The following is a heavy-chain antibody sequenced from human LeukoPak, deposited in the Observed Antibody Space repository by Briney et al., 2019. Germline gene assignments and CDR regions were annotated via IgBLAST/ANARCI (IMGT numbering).Heavy chain of an antibody. CDR3: ARQGGGTSYYDSSAGLVDY. J-gene: IGHJ4*02. CDR1: GGSISSSSYY. CDR2: IYYSGST. Sequence: SETLSLTCTVSGGSISSSSYYWGWIRQPPGKGLEWIGSIYYSGSTYYNPPLKSRVTISVDTSKNQFSLKLSSVTAADTAVYYCARQGGGTSYYDSSAGLVDYWGQGTLVTVSS. D-gene: IGHD3-22*01. V-gene: IGHV4-39*01.